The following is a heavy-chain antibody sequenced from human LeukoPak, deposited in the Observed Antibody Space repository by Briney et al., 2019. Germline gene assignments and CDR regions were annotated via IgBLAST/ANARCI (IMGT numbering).Heavy chain of an antibody. CDR1: GFIFDDLG. D-gene: IGHD6-6*01. V-gene: IGHV3-20*04. CDR2: INWNGAST. Sequence: PGGSLRLSCAASGFIFDDLGMTWVRQVPGKGLEWVAGINWNGASTGYADSVRGRFTISRNNAKNSLYLQMNSLRAEDTALYYCARAVCPTIKFCDSSYFMDVWGKGTTVNVS. CDR3: ARAVCPTIKFCDSSYFMDV. J-gene: IGHJ6*03.